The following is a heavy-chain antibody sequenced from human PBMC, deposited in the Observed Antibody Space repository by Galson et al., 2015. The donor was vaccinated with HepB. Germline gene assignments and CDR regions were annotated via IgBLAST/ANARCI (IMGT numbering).Heavy chain of an antibody. V-gene: IGHV5-10-1*01. CDR2: IDPSDSYT. J-gene: IGHJ6*02. CDR1: GYSFTSYW. CDR3: ARLGGITMVRGVIPGRIGMDV. Sequence: QSGAEVKKPGESLRISCKGSGYSFTSYWISWVRQMPGKGLEWMGRIDPSDSYTNYSPSFQGHVTISADKSISTAYLQWSSLKASDTAMYYCARLGGITMVRGVIPGRIGMDVWGRGTTVTVSS. D-gene: IGHD3-10*01.